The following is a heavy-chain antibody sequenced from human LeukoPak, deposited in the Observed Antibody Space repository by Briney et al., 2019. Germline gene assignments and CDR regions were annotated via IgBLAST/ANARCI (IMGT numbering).Heavy chain of an antibody. CDR3: ARKGNAFDF. CDR2: IQLDVSET. J-gene: IGHJ3*01. D-gene: IGHD3-10*01. V-gene: IGHV3-7*01. CDR1: GFTFSSNW. Sequence: PGGSPRLSCAASGFTFSSNWLTWDRPAPGKGLGWVANIQLDVSETYYVDSVRGRFTISRDNTKNSLYLQMDSLRAEDTVVYYCARKGNAFDFWGQGTMVSVSS.